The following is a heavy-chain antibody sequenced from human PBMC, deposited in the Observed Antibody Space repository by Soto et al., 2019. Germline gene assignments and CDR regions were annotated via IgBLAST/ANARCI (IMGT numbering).Heavy chain of an antibody. D-gene: IGHD4-17*01. CDR3: ARTAVPHYGIAEGFDY. CDR2: IYYSGST. J-gene: IGHJ4*02. Sequence: QVQLQESGPGLVKPSQTLSLTCTVSGGSISSGGYYWSWIRQHPGKGLEWIGYIYYSGSTYYNPSLKSRVTISVDTSKNQFSLKLSSVTAADTAVYYCARTAVPHYGIAEGFDYWGQGTLVTVSS. CDR1: GGSISSGGYY. V-gene: IGHV4-31*03.